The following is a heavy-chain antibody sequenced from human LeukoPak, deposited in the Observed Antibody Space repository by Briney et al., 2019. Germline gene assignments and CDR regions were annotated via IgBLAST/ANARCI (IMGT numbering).Heavy chain of an antibody. CDR2: IYHSGST. CDR1: GYSISSGYY. D-gene: IGHD4-11*01. CDR3: ARGWRTVTTP. Sequence: SETLSLTCTVSGYSISSGYYWGWIRQRPGEGLEWIGSIYHSGSTYYNPSLKSRVTISVDTSKNQFSLTLSSVTAADTAVYYCARGWRTVTTPWGQGTLVTVSS. V-gene: IGHV4-38-2*02. J-gene: IGHJ5*02.